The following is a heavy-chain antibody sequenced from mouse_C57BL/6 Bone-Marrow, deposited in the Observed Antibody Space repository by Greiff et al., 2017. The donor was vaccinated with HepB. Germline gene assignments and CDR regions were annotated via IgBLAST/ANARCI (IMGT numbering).Heavy chain of an antibody. CDR1: GFTFSSYA. J-gene: IGHJ3*01. Sequence: EVKLQESGGGLVKPGGSLKLSCAASGFTFSSYAMSWVRQTPEKRLEWVATISDGGSYTYYPDNVKGRFTISRDNAKNNLYLQMSHLKSEDTAMYYCAREGKLRWFAYWGQGTLVTVSA. CDR3: AREGKLRWFAY. D-gene: IGHD1-1*01. CDR2: ISDGGSYT. V-gene: IGHV5-4*01.